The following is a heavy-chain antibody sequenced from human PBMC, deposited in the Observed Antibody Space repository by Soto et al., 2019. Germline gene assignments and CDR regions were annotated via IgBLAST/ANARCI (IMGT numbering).Heavy chain of an antibody. V-gene: IGHV1-18*01. J-gene: IGHJ6*02. CDR1: GYTFTSYG. CDR3: ARDIVLMVYGGEGTNYYYYGMDV. Sequence: QVQLVQSGAEVKKPGASVKVSCKASGYTFTSYGISWVRQAPGQGLEWMGWISAYNGNTNYAQKLQGRVTMTTDTTTSTAYMELRSLRSDDRAVYYCARDIVLMVYGGEGTNYYYYGMDVWGQGTTVTVSS. D-gene: IGHD2-8*01. CDR2: ISAYNGNT.